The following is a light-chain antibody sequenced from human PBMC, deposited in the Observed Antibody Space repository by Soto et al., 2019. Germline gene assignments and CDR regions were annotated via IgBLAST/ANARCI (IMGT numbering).Light chain of an antibody. V-gene: IGKV3-20*01. CDR1: PSIDKRY. Sequence: EIVLTQSPGTLSSSPGERATLSCSASPSIDKRYFACYQHKPGQAPRLLIDATSSRATAIPDRFGGSGSGADFTLTINRLEPEDFAVYYGQQYFASSWTFGQGTKVYIK. CDR3: QQYFASSWT. J-gene: IGKJ1*01. CDR2: ATS.